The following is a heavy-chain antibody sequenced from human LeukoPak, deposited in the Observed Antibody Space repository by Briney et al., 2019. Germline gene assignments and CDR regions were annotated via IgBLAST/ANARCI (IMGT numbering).Heavy chain of an antibody. J-gene: IGHJ5*02. CDR2: INPNSGGT. CDR3: AATLGGGWFDP. CDR1: GYTFIGYY. Sequence: ASVKVSCKASGYTFIGYYMHWVRRALGQGLEWMGWINPNSGGTNYAQKLQGRVTMTRDTSISTAYMELSRLRSDDTAVYYCAATLGGGWFDPWGQGTLVTVSS. V-gene: IGHV1-2*02. D-gene: IGHD1-1*01.